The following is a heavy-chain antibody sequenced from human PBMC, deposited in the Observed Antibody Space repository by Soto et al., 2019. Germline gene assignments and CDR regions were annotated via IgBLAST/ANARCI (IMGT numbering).Heavy chain of an antibody. CDR2: ISYDGSNK. Sequence: QVQLVESGGGVVQPGRSLRLSCAASGFAFSSSGMHWVRQAPGKNLEWVAVISYDGSNKYYAASVKGRFTISRDNSKNTLYLQMNSLRGEVTALYYCAKGEGYVDDSNYFDYWGQGTLVTVSS. CDR1: GFAFSSSG. J-gene: IGHJ4*02. CDR3: AKGEGYVDDSNYFDY. D-gene: IGHD4-17*01. V-gene: IGHV3-30*18.